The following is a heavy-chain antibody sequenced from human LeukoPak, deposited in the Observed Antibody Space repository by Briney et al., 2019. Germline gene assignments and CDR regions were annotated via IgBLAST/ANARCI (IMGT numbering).Heavy chain of an antibody. V-gene: IGHV4-34*01. D-gene: IGHD5-18*01. CDR1: GGSFSGYY. J-gene: IGHJ5*02. CDR3: ARSLRYSYGFRWFDP. CDR2: INHSGST. Sequence: SETLSLTCAVYGGSFSGYYWNWIRQPPGKGLEWIGEINHSGSTNYNPSLKSRVTISVDTSKNQFSLKLSSVTAADTAVYYCARSLRYSYGFRWFDPWGQGTLVTVSS.